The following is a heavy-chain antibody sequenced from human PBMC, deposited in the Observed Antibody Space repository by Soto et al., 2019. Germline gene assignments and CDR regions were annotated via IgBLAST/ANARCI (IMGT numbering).Heavy chain of an antibody. Sequence: KGLERVSVIYSGGSTYYADSVTGRFTISRDKSKNTLYLQMNSLRAEATAVYYCVRFFFFQAGAGIRGVRSVSAFLLNRSSDL. D-gene: IGHD6-13*01. J-gene: IGHJ2*01. CDR2: IYSGGST. V-gene: IGHV3-66*01. CDR3: VRFFFFQAGAGIRGVRSVSAFLLNRSSDL.